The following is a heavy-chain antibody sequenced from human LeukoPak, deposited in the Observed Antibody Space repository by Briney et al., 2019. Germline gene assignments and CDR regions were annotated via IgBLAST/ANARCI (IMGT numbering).Heavy chain of an antibody. Sequence: PSETLSLTCAVSGGSISSGGYSWSWIRQPPGKGLEWIGYIYHSGSTYYNPSLKSRVTISVDRSKNQFSLKLSSVTAADTAVYYCARAQFNPYYYGSGQAGYFDLWGRGTLVTVSS. V-gene: IGHV4-30-2*01. J-gene: IGHJ2*01. CDR1: GGSISSGGYS. D-gene: IGHD3-10*01. CDR2: IYHSGST. CDR3: ARAQFNPYYYGSGQAGYFDL.